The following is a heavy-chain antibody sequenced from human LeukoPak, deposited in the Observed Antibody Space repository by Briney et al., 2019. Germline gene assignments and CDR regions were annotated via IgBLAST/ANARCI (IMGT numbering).Heavy chain of an antibody. D-gene: IGHD3-22*01. J-gene: IGHJ4*02. CDR2: IYYSGST. Sequence: SETLSLTCTVSGGSISSYYWSWIRQPPGKGLEWMGNIYYSGSTNYNPSLNSRVTISVDTSKNQFSLKLSSVTAADTAVYYCARGVYDSSGYYNPLFDYWGQGTLVTVSS. CDR3: ARGVYDSSGYYNPLFDY. CDR1: GGSISSYY. V-gene: IGHV4-59*08.